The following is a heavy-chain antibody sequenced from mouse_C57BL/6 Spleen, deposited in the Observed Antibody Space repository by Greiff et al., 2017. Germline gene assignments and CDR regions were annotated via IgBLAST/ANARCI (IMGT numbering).Heavy chain of an antibody. CDR3: AYDYERLYWYFDV. CDR2: IDPETGGT. Sequence: VKLMESGAELVRPGASVTLSCKASGYTFTDYEMHWVKQTPVHGLEWIGAIDPETGGTAYNQKFKGKAILTADKSSSTAYMELRSLTSEDSAVYYCAYDYERLYWYFDVWGTGTTVTVSS. D-gene: IGHD2-4*01. V-gene: IGHV1-15*01. J-gene: IGHJ1*03. CDR1: GYTFTDYE.